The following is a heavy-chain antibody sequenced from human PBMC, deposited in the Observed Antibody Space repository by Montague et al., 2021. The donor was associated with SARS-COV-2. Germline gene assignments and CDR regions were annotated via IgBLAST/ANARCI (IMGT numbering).Heavy chain of an antibody. D-gene: IGHD2-8*01. Sequence: SETLSLTCTVSGGSISGYYWCWIRQSPGKGQELIGNSYYSGSNKXNSFLERRVTVSVARSKNQVPLKLSSVTPAVTAVYYCARLLRSCSNGVCRTYYYYAMDVWGQGTTVTVSS. V-gene: IGHV4-59*01. CDR3: ARLLRSCSNGVCRTYYYYAMDV. CDR1: GGSISGYY. CDR2: SYYSGSN. J-gene: IGHJ6*02.